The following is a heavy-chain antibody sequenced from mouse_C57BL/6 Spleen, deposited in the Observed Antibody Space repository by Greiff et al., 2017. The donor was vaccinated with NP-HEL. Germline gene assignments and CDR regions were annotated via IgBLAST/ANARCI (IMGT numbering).Heavy chain of an antibody. CDR2: LWSGGST. J-gene: IGHJ4*01. CDR3: ASPYIRDAMDY. V-gene: IGHV2-2*01. D-gene: IGHD1-3*01. Sequence: QVQLKQSGPGLVQPSQSLSITCTVSGFSLTSYGVHWVRQSPGTGLEWLGVLWSGGSTAYNAAFISRLSISKDNSKSQVFFKMNSLQADDTAIYYCASPYIRDAMDYWGQGTSVTVSS. CDR1: GFSLTSYG.